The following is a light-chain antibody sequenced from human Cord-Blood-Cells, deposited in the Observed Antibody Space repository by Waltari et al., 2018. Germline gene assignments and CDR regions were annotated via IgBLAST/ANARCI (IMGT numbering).Light chain of an antibody. Sequence: EIVLTPSPATLSLSPGERATLSCRASQSVSSYLAWYQQKPGQAPRLLIYDASNRATGIPARFSGSGSGTDFTLTICSLEPEDFAVYYCQQRSNWPPRLTFGGGTKVEIK. CDR3: QQRSNWPPRLT. CDR1: QSVSSY. CDR2: DAS. J-gene: IGKJ4*01. V-gene: IGKV3-11*01.